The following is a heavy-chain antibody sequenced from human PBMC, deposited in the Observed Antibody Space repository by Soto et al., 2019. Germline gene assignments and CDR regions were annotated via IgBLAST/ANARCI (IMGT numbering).Heavy chain of an antibody. D-gene: IGHD3-16*01. CDR2: IFHSGST. Sequence: QVQLQESSPGLVKPSGTLSLTCAVSGASISNTNWWSWVRQPPGEGLEWIGEIFHSGSTNSNPSLKSRVTMSLDTSKNQFSLNLSSVTAADMAVYYCARRIYGDWYFDLWGRGTLVTVSS. CDR3: ARRIYGDWYFDL. CDR1: GASISNTNW. J-gene: IGHJ2*01. V-gene: IGHV4-4*02.